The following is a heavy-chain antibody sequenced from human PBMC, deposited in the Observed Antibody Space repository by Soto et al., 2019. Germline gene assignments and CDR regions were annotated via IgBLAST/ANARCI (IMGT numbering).Heavy chain of an antibody. CDR1: GGTFSSYA. CDR2: IIPIFGTA. CDR3: ARDTRKGYCSSTSCYTLWFDP. D-gene: IGHD2-2*02. V-gene: IGHV1-69*13. J-gene: IGHJ5*02. Sequence: SVKVSCKASGGTFSSYAISWVRQAPGQGLEWMGGIIPIFGTANYAQKFQGRVTITADESTSTAHMELSSLRSEDTAVYYCARDTRKGYCSSTSCYTLWFDPWGQGTLVTVSS.